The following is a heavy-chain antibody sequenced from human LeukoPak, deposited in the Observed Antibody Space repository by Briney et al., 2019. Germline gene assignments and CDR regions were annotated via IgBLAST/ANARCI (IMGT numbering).Heavy chain of an antibody. V-gene: IGHV5-10-1*01. Sequence: GESLRIPGKGSGYRSTSNWISGSGQLPGKDRNWLGMFVPSGASTNTSPSFQAHATLSAAKSISTSYLQWSSLKASDTAMYYCARHPGWVDYFDYWGQGTLVTVSS. CDR3: ARHPGWVDYFDY. CDR1: GYRSTSNW. CDR2: FVPSGAST. J-gene: IGHJ4*02. D-gene: IGHD3-16*01.